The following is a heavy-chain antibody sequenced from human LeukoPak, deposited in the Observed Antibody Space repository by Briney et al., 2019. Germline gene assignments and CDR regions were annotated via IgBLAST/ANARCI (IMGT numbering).Heavy chain of an antibody. D-gene: IGHD5-12*01. CDR1: GFTFSNSA. CDR2: ISGSGSTI. Sequence: GGSLRLSCAASGFTFSNSAMSWVRQAPGKGLEWVSAISGSGSTIYYADSVKGRFTISRDNAKNSLYLQMNSLRAEDTAVYYCARDGYRENDYWGQGTLVTVSS. V-gene: IGHV3-23*01. J-gene: IGHJ4*02. CDR3: ARDGYRENDY.